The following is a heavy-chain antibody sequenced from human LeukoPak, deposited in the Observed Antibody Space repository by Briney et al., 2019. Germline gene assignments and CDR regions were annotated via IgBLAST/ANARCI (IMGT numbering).Heavy chain of an antibody. CDR3: ARAHDILTGYYRFDY. D-gene: IGHD3-9*01. CDR1: GGSISSSGYY. Sequence: PSETLSLTCTVSGGSISSSGYYWSWIRQLPEKGLEWIGYIYYSGSTYYNPSLKSRLTISVDTSKNQFSLKLSSVTAADTAIYYCARAHDILTGYYRFDYWGQGTLVTVSS. J-gene: IGHJ4*02. V-gene: IGHV4-31*03. CDR2: IYYSGST.